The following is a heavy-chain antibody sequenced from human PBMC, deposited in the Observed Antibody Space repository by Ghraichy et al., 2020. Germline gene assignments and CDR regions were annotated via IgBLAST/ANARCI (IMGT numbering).Heavy chain of an antibody. CDR2: IYSGGST. D-gene: IGHD4-11*01. J-gene: IGHJ6*02. Sequence: GEYLNISCAASGFTVSSNYMSWVRQAPGKGLEWVSVIYSGGSTYYADSVKGRFSISRDNSKNTLYLQMNSLRAEDTAVYFCARDPLSVTTDHYYYYGMDVWGQGTTVTVSS. CDR1: GFTVSSNY. CDR3: ARDPLSVTTDHYYYYGMDV. V-gene: IGHV3-66*02.